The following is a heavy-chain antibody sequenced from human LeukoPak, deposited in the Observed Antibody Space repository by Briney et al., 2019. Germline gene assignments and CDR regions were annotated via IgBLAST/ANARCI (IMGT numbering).Heavy chain of an antibody. CDR2: ISYDGSNK. CDR1: GFTFSSYA. CDR3: ARDSNNGYPDY. D-gene: IGHD2-8*01. Sequence: GRSLRLSCAASGFTFSSYAMHWVRQAPGKGLEWVAVISYDGSNKYYADSVKGRFTISRDNSKNTLYLQMNSLRAEDTAVYYCARDSNNGYPDYWGQGTLVTVSS. V-gene: IGHV3-30*04. J-gene: IGHJ4*02.